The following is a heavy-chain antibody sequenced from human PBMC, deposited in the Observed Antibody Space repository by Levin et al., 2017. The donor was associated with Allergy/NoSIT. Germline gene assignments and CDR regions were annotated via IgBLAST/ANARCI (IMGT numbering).Heavy chain of an antibody. D-gene: IGHD6-19*01. Sequence: GGSLRLSCTASGFTFSSYGMHWVRQAPGKGLEWVAVISYDGSNKYYADSVKGRFTISRDNSKNTLYLQMNSLRAEDTAVYYCAKDKGIAVALPFDWGQGTLVTVSS. CDR2: ISYDGSNK. CDR1: GFTFSSYG. V-gene: IGHV3-30*18. CDR3: AKDKGIAVALPFD. J-gene: IGHJ4*02.